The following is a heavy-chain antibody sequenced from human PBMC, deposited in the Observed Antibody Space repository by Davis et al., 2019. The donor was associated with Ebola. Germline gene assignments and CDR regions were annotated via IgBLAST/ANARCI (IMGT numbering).Heavy chain of an antibody. Sequence: GESLKISCKASGYSFTSNWISWVRQLPGKGLEWMGRIDPSDSYTNYSPSFQGHVTISADKSISTAYLHWSSLKASDTAIYFCARHFVGKLFGMDVWGQGTMVIVSS. V-gene: IGHV5-10-1*01. CDR2: IDPSDSYT. J-gene: IGHJ6*02. CDR3: ARHFVGKLFGMDV. CDR1: GYSFTSNW. D-gene: IGHD3-3*02.